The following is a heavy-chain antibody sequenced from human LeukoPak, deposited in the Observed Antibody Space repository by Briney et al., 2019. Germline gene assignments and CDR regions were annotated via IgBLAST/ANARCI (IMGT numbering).Heavy chain of an antibody. J-gene: IGHJ4*02. CDR1: GGTFSSSA. V-gene: IGHV1-2*02. Sequence: ASVKVSCKTSGGTFSSSATNWVRQAPGQGLEWMGWINPNSGATNYAQNFQGRVTLTRDTSISTAYMELTRLRSDDTAVYYCARDHSSSWYFDCWGQGTLATVSS. D-gene: IGHD6-13*01. CDR3: ARDHSSSWYFDC. CDR2: INPNSGAT.